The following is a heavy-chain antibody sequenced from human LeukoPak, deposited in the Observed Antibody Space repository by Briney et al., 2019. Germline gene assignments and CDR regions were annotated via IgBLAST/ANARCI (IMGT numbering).Heavy chain of an antibody. CDR3: ARDGSMARGVITAYYYYYMDV. J-gene: IGHJ6*03. D-gene: IGHD3-10*01. Sequence: ASVKVSCKASGGTFSSYAISWVRQAPGQGLEWMGWINPNSGGTNYAQKFQGRVTMTRDTSISTAYMELSRLRSDDAAVYYCARDGSMARGVITAYYYYYMDVWGKGTTVTISS. V-gene: IGHV1-2*02. CDR2: INPNSGGT. CDR1: GGTFSSYA.